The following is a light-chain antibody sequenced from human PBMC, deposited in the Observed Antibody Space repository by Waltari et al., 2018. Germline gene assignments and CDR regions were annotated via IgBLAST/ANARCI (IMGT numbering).Light chain of an antibody. Sequence: QSALTQPPSASGSPGQSVTISCTGTSSDVGGYNYVSWYQQHPGKAPKLMIYEVSKRPSGGPDRLSGSKSGNTASLTVSGLQAEDEADYDCSSYAGSILFGGGTKLTVL. J-gene: IGLJ2*01. CDR1: SSDVGGYNY. CDR2: EVS. V-gene: IGLV2-8*01. CDR3: SSYAGSIL.